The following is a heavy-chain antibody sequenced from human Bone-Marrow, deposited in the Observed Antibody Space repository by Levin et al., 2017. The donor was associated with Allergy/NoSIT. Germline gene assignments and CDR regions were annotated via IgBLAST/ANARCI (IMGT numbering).Heavy chain of an antibody. J-gene: IGHJ4*02. Sequence: LSLTCAASGFTFSDYYMSWIRQAPGKGLEWVSYISSSGNTIYNADSVEGRFTISRDNAKNSLYLQMNSLRAEDTAVYYCARGPRWEGVDYWGQGTLVTVSS. V-gene: IGHV3-11*01. D-gene: IGHD1-26*01. CDR2: ISSSGNTI. CDR3: ARGPRWEGVDY. CDR1: GFTFSDYY.